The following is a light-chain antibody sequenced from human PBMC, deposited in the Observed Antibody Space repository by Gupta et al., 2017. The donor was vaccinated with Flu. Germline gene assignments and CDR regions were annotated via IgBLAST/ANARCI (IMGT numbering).Light chain of an antibody. CDR1: SLRRFS. CDR2: GKN. CDR3: NSRDNSGEQGG. J-gene: IGLJ2*01. V-gene: IGLV3-19*01. Sequence: SSELTQDPAVSVALGQTVRITCQGDSLRRFSASWYQQKPGLAPVLVTYGKNNRPSGIPDRFAGYSSGNTASWTITGAQAEDEADYDGNSRDNSGEQGGFGGGPKL.